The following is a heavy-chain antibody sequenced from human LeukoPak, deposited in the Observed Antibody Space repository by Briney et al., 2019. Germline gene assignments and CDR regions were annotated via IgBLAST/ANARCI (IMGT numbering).Heavy chain of an antibody. CDR1: GGSFSGYY. D-gene: IGHD2-8*01. Sequence: SETLSLTCAVYGGSFSGYYWSWIRQPPGKGLEWLGYMFYSGSTNSNPSLKSRLTISVDTSKNQFSLKLSSVTAADTAVYYCARGGLMVHAHDAFDIWGQGTMVTVSS. J-gene: IGHJ3*02. CDR2: MFYSGST. CDR3: ARGGLMVHAHDAFDI. V-gene: IGHV4-59*08.